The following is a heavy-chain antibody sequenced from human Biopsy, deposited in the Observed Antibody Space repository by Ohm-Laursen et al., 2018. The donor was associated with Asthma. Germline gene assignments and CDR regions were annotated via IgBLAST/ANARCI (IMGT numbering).Heavy chain of an antibody. Sequence: SLRLSCAASGSTFSNYAMHWVRQAPGKGLEWVSGVSWNSGSIDYADSVKGRFTISRDNAKNSLYLQMNSLRGADTALYYCVKDIRLQLWGFDSWGQGTLVTVSS. J-gene: IGHJ4*02. D-gene: IGHD6-13*01. V-gene: IGHV3-9*01. CDR1: GSTFSNYA. CDR2: VSWNSGSI. CDR3: VKDIRLQLWGFDS.